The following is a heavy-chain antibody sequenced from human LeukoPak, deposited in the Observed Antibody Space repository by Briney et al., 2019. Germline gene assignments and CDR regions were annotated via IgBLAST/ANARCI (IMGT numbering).Heavy chain of an antibody. D-gene: IGHD2-15*01. CDR2: IYSGGST. Sequence: GGSLRLSCAASGFTVSSNYMSWVRQAPGKGLEWVSVIYSGGSTYYADSVKGRFTISRDNSKNMLFLQMGSLRAEDMAVYYCARDGVATNDYWGQGTLVTVSS. V-gene: IGHV3-53*05. J-gene: IGHJ4*02. CDR3: ARDGVATNDY. CDR1: GFTVSSNY.